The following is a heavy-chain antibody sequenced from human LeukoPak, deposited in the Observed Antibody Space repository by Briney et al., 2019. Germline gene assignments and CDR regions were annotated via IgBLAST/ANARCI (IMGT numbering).Heavy chain of an antibody. V-gene: IGHV1-18*01. CDR1: GYTFTSYG. CDR3: ARVKGFTYYYDSSGYLFDP. Sequence: GASVKVSCKASGYTFTSYGISWVRQAPGQGLEWMGWISAYNGNTNYAQKLQGRVTMTTDTSTSTAYMELSRLRSDDTAVYYCARVKGFTYYYDSSGYLFDPWGQGTLVTVSS. CDR2: ISAYNGNT. J-gene: IGHJ5*02. D-gene: IGHD3-22*01.